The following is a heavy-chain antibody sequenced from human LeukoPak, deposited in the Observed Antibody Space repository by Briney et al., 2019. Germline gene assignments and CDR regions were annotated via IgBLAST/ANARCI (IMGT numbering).Heavy chain of an antibody. Sequence: GGSLRLSCAASGLTFSNYEMSWVRQTPRKGLEWVSHIYTDNNIKEADAVKGRFTISRDNAKNSLYLQMNSLRAEDTAIYYCARASNSPFDYWGQGTLVTVSS. CDR2: IYTDNNI. CDR3: ARASNSPFDY. D-gene: IGHD2-21*01. V-gene: IGHV3-48*03. J-gene: IGHJ4*02. CDR1: GLTFSNYE.